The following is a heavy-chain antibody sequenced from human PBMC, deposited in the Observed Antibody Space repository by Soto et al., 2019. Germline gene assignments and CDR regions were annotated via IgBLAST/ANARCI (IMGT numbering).Heavy chain of an antibody. D-gene: IGHD3-22*01. Sequence: QVQLVQSGAEVKKPGSSVKVSCKASVGTFSSSAISWVRQAPGQGLEWMGGIIPIFGTANYAQKFQGRVTITADESTSTAYMELSSLRSEDTAVYYCARDGPGYYDSSGYSKFVYWGQGTLVTVSS. V-gene: IGHV1-69*12. CDR1: VGTFSSSA. J-gene: IGHJ4*02. CDR2: IIPIFGTA. CDR3: ARDGPGYYDSSGYSKFVY.